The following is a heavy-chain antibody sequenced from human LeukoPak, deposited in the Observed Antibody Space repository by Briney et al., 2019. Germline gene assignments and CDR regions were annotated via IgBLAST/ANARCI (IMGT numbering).Heavy chain of an antibody. V-gene: IGHV4-61*01. CDR3: ARYCGGDCYLDYYYGMDV. Sequence: SETLSLTCTVSGGSVSSGSYYWSWIRQPPGKGLEWIGYISYSGSTNYNPSLKSRVTISVDTSKNQFSLKLSSVTAADTAVYYCARYCGGDCYLDYYYGMDVWGQGTTVTVSS. J-gene: IGHJ6*02. CDR2: ISYSGST. D-gene: IGHD2-21*02. CDR1: GGSVSSGSYY.